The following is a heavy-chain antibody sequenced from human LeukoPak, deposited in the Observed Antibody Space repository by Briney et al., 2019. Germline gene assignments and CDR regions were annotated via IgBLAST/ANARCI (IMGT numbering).Heavy chain of an antibody. CDR3: ARDRVSDGTSGYSYYFDY. D-gene: IGHD3-22*01. V-gene: IGHV1-46*01. CDR1: GYTFSTYY. J-gene: IGHJ4*02. CDR2: INPSGGAT. Sequence: ASVKVSCKASGYTFSTYYMHWVRQAPGQGLEWMGIINPSGGATTYAWKFQGRVTMTRDTSTSTVFMELSSLGSEDTAMYYCARDRVSDGTSGYSYYFDYWGQGTLVTVSP.